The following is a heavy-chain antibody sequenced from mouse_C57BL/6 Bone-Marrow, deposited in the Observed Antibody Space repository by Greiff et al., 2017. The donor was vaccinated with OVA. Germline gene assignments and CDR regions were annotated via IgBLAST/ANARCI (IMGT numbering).Heavy chain of an antibody. CDR1: GYTFTDYE. Sequence: QVQLKESGAELVRPGASVTLSCKASGYTFTDYEMHWVKQTPVHGLEWIGAIDPETGGTAYNPKFKCKAILTADKSSRTAYMELRSLTSEDSAVYYCTRGYSNYYAMDYWGQGTSVTVSS. V-gene: IGHV1-15*01. J-gene: IGHJ4*01. CDR3: TRGYSNYYAMDY. CDR2: IDPETGGT. D-gene: IGHD2-5*01.